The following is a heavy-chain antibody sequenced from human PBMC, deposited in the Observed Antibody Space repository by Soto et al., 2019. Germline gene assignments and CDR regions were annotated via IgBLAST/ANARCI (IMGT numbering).Heavy chain of an antibody. CDR1: GFISSDYY. D-gene: IGHD4-4*01. Sequence: GGSLRLSCVGSGFISSDYYMDWVRQAPGQGLEWVGRTRNRGKSYTTEYAASVKGRFIISRDDSKNSLYLQMNSLKTEDTAVYYCARATRLTKTSFLDYWGQGTLVTVS. CDR3: ARATRLTKTSFLDY. CDR2: TRNRGKSYTT. V-gene: IGHV3-72*01. J-gene: IGHJ4*02.